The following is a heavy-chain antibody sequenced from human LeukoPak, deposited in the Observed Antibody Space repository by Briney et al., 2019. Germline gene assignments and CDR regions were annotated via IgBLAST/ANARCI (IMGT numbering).Heavy chain of an antibody. CDR1: GFTFSIYW. D-gene: IGHD6-19*01. V-gene: IGHV3-74*01. J-gene: IGHJ4*02. CDR3: ARGGSGCFDY. Sequence: GGSLRLSCAAPGFTFSIYWMHWVRQAPGKGLVWVSRIHSDGTSTSYADSVKGRFTISRDNAKNMLYLQMNSLRAEDTAVYYCARGGSGCFDYWGQGTLVTVSS. CDR2: IHSDGTST.